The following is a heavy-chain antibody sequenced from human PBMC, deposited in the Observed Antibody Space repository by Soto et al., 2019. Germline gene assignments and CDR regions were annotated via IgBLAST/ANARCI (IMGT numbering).Heavy chain of an antibody. D-gene: IGHD1-26*01. CDR1: GYSFSDYF. J-gene: IGHJ6*02. CDR3: ARIKWGLNYYNGMDV. Sequence: QVQLVQSGAEVKKSGGSVKVSCKPSGYSFSDYFIQWVRQAPGQGLEWVAWINPKTAATNYAKKFQGRVSLTWDTSSTTAYMELTSLRPDYTAVYYCARIKWGLNYYNGMDVWGQRTTVIVSS. CDR2: INPKTAAT. V-gene: IGHV1-2*02.